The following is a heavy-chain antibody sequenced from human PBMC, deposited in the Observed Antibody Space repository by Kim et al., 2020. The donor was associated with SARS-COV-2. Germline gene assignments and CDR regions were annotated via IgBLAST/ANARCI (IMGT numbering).Heavy chain of an antibody. D-gene: IGHD3-16*02. CDR2: ISGSGGST. CDR3: ANRLITFGGVIAHTDFDY. J-gene: IGHJ4*02. Sequence: GGSLRLSCAASGFTFSSYAMSWVRQAPGKGLEWVSAISGSGGSTYYADSVKGRFTISRDNSKNTLYLQMNSLRAEDTAVYYCANRLITFGGVIAHTDFDYWGQGTLVTVSS. V-gene: IGHV3-23*01. CDR1: GFTFSSYA.